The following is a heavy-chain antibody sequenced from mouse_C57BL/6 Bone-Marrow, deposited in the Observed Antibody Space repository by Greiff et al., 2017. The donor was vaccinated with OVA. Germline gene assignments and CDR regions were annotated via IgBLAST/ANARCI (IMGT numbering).Heavy chain of an antibody. CDR2: IDPENGDT. D-gene: IGHD1-1*01. Sequence: EVMLVESGAELVRPGASVKLSCTASGFNIKDDYMHWVKQRPEQGLEWIGWIDPENGDTEYASKFQGKATITADTSSNTAYLQLSSLTSEDTAVYYCTTRLLPFDYWGQGTTLTVSS. CDR1: GFNIKDDY. V-gene: IGHV14-4*01. CDR3: TTRLLPFDY. J-gene: IGHJ2*01.